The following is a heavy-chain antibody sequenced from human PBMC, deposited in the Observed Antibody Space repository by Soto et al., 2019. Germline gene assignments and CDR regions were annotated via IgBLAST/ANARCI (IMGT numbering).Heavy chain of an antibody. CDR3: ARVPGALEVVAATLACFDP. V-gene: IGHV1-18*04. CDR1: GYTFTSYG. CDR2: ISTYSGNT. D-gene: IGHD2-15*01. J-gene: IGHJ5*02. Sequence: ASVKVSCKASGYTFTSYGISWVRQAPGQGLEWMGLISTYSGNTNYAQKLQGRVTMTTDTSTSTAYMELRSLRSDDTAVYYCARVPGALEVVAATLACFDPWGQGTLVTVSS.